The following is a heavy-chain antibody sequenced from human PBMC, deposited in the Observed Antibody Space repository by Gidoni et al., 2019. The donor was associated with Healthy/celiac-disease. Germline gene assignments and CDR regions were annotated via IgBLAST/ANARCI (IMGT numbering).Heavy chain of an antibody. D-gene: IGHD6-19*01. CDR3: ARERSEGQWLYSFDY. CDR2: IWYDGSNK. V-gene: IGHV3-33*01. Sequence: QVQLVESGGGVVQPGRSLRLSCAASGFPFSSDGMHWVRQAPGKGLEWVAVIWYDGSNKDYADSVKGRFTISRDNSKNTLYLQMNSLRAEDTAVYYCARERSEGQWLYSFDYWGQGTLVTVSS. CDR1: GFPFSSDG. J-gene: IGHJ4*02.